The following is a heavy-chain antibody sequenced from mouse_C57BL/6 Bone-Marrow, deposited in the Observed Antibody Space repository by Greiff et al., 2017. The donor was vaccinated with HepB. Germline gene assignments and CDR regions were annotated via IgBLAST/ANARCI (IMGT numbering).Heavy chain of an antibody. D-gene: IGHD2-10*01. CDR3: AREGSLHVLAY. CDR1: GYTFTRYW. CDR2: IYPGSGST. Sequence: QVQLQQPGAELVKPGASVKMSCKASGYTFTRYWITWVKQRPGPGLEWVGDIYPGSGSTNYNEKFKRKATLTVDTSSSTAYMQLRSLTSADSAVYYCAREGSLHVLAYWGQGTLVTVSA. V-gene: IGHV1-55*01. J-gene: IGHJ3*01.